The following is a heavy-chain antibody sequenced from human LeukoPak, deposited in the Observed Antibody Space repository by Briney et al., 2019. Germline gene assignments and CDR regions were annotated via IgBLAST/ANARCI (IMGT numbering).Heavy chain of an antibody. CDR3: ARGAHYYYDSSGYDP. V-gene: IGHV1-2*04. J-gene: IGHJ5*02. Sequence: GASVKVSCKASGYTFTGYYMHWVRQAPGQGLEWMGWINPNSGGTNYAQKFQGWVTMTRDTSISTAYMELSRLRSDDTAVYHCARGAHYYYDSSGYDPWGQGTLVTVSS. D-gene: IGHD3-22*01. CDR1: GYTFTGYY. CDR2: INPNSGGT.